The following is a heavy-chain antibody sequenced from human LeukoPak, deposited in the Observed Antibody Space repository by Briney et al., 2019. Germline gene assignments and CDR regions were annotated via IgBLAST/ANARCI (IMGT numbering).Heavy chain of an antibody. CDR1: EFTFRSCA. D-gene: IGHD1-7*01. CDR2: ISYDGNNK. V-gene: IGHV3-30*18. CDR3: AKDVELRLSNSYYYAMDV. Sequence: GGSLRLSCAASEFTFRSCAMHWVRQAPGKGLEWVAVISYDGNNKYYADSVKGRFTISRDNSKNTLYLQVNSLRAEDTAVYYCAKDVELRLSNSYYYAMDVWGQGTTVTVSS. J-gene: IGHJ6*02.